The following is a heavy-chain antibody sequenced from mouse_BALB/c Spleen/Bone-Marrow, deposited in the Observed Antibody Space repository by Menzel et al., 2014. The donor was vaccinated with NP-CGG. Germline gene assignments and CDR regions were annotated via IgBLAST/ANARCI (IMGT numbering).Heavy chain of an antibody. CDR1: GFSLTGFG. CDR3: ARVGYGNYSYYFDY. CDR2: IWGDGNT. J-gene: IGHJ2*01. V-gene: IGHV2-6-7*01. D-gene: IGHD2-1*01. Sequence: QVQLKQSGPGLVAPLQSLSITCTVSGFSLTGFGVNWVRQPPGKGLEWLGIIWGDGNTDYNSALKSRLTISKDSSKSQVFLKMTSLKTDDTARYYCARVGYGNYSYYFDYWGQGTTLTVSS.